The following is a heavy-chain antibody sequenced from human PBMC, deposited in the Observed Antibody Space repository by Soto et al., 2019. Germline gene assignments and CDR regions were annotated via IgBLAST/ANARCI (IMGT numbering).Heavy chain of an antibody. V-gene: IGHV3-9*01. CDR3: AKDRYDLSWYEVALAF. CDR2: LNWRGDNV. D-gene: IGHD5-12*01. Sequence: SGGSLRLSCAASGFSFDRYAMHWVRQVPGRGLEWVAGLNWRGDNVAYVDSVKGRFTISRDNAKQSLFLQMDSLRPEDTAHYYCAKDRYDLSWYEVALAFWGQGIPVTVS. J-gene: IGHJ4*01. CDR1: GFSFDRYA.